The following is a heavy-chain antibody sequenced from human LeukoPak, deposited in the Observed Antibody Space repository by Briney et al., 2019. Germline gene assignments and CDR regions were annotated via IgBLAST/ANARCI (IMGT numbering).Heavy chain of an antibody. D-gene: IGHD3-10*01. CDR3: ARGLVDYGSGSYYNIDY. V-gene: IGHV4-34*01. Sequence: SETLSLTCAVYGGSFSGYYWNWIRQPPGKGLEWIGEINHSGSTNYNPSLKSRVTISVDTSKNQFSLKLSSVTAADTAVYYCARGLVDYGSGSYYNIDYWGQGTLVTVSS. CDR2: INHSGST. CDR1: GGSFSGYY. J-gene: IGHJ4*02.